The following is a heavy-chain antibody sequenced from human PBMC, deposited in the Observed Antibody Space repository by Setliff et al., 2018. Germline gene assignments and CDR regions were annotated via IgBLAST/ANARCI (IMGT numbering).Heavy chain of an antibody. D-gene: IGHD3-22*01. Sequence: GGSLRLSCAASGFTFSSYSMNWVRQAPGKGLEWVSYISSSSSTIYYADSVKGRFTISRDNSKNTLYLQMNSLRAEDTAVYYCAKNHDSSGYYSYFQHWGQGTLVTVSS. J-gene: IGHJ1*01. CDR3: AKNHDSSGYYSYFQH. CDR1: GFTFSSYS. CDR2: ISSSSSTI. V-gene: IGHV3-48*01.